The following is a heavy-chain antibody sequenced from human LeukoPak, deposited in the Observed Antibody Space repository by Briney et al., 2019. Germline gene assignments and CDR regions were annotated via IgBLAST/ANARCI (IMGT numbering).Heavy chain of an antibody. Sequence: ASVKVSCKASGYTFTAYYLHWLRQAPGQGLEWMGWITPNSGGTNYAQKFQGRVTMTRDTSISTAYMELRSLRSDDTAVYYCARFVPAVEFDPWGQGTLVTVSS. J-gene: IGHJ5*02. CDR2: ITPNSGGT. CDR1: GYTFTAYY. V-gene: IGHV1-2*02. CDR3: ARFVPAVEFDP. D-gene: IGHD2-2*01.